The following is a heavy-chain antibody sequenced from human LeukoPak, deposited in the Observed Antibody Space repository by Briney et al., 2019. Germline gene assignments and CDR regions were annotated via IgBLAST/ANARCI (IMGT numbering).Heavy chain of an antibody. CDR1: GFTFSSYA. CDR3: AREGLSFDYDSSGYYGLLDY. D-gene: IGHD3-22*01. J-gene: IGHJ4*02. CDR2: ISGSGGST. V-gene: IGHV3-23*01. Sequence: GGSLRLSCAASGFTFSSYAMSWVRQAPGKGLEWVSAISGSGGSTYYADSVKGRFTISRDNSKNTLYLQMNSLRAEDTAVYYCAREGLSFDYDSSGYYGLLDYWGQGTLVTVSS.